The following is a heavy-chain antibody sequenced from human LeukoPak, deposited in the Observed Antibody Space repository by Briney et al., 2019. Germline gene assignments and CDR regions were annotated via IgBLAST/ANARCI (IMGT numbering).Heavy chain of an antibody. V-gene: IGHV1-18*01. Sequence: ASVKVSCKASGYTFTSYGISWVRQAPGQGLEWMGWISAYNGNTNYAQKFQGRVTMTRDTSISTAYMELSRLRSDDTAVYYCARDTRGYAPWGQGTLVTVSS. CDR1: GYTFTSYG. J-gene: IGHJ5*02. CDR3: ARDTRGYAP. CDR2: ISAYNGNT.